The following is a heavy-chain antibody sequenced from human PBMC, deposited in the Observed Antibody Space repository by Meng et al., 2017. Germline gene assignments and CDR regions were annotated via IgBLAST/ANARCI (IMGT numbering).Heavy chain of an antibody. Sequence: SVKVSCKASGGTFSSYAISWVRQAPGQGLEWMGGIIPIFGTANYAQKFQGRVTITADKSTSTAYMELSSMRSEDTAVYYCARGIVGATKGFDYWGQGTLVTVSS. CDR3: ARGIVGATKGFDY. D-gene: IGHD1-26*01. J-gene: IGHJ4*02. CDR2: IIPIFGTA. V-gene: IGHV1-69*06. CDR1: GGTFSSYA.